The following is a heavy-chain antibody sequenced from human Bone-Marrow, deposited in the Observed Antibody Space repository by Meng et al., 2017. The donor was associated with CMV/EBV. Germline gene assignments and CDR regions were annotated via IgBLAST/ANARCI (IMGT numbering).Heavy chain of an antibody. D-gene: IGHD6-13*01. CDR3: ASSYSSRSLLGFDY. CDR2: IKQDGSEK. CDR1: GFTFSSYW. V-gene: IGHV3-7*01. J-gene: IGHJ4*02. Sequence: GESLKISCAASGFTFSSYWMSWVRQAPGKGLEWVANIKQDGSEKYYVDSVKGRFTISRDNAKNSLYLQMNSLRAEDTAVYYCASSYSSRSLLGFDYWGQGTLSPSPQ.